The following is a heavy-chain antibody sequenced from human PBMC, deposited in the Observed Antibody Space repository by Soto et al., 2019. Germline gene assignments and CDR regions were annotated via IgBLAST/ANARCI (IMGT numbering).Heavy chain of an antibody. CDR3: TPPHCSSTSCYIPWFDP. V-gene: IGHV3-15*01. D-gene: IGHD2-2*02. Sequence: GGSLRLSCAASGFTFSNAWMSWVRQAPGKGLEWVGRIKSKSDGGTTDYAAPVKGRFIISRDDSKNTLYLQMNSLKTEDTAVYYCTPPHCSSTSCYIPWFDPWGQGTLVTVSS. J-gene: IGHJ5*02. CDR2: IKSKSDGGTT. CDR1: GFTFSNAW.